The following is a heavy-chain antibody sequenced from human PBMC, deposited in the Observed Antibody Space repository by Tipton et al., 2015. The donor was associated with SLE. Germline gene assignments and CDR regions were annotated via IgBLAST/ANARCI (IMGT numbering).Heavy chain of an antibody. D-gene: IGHD5-12*01. J-gene: IGHJ4*02. Sequence: GSLRLSCSASGFTFSSYAMHWVRQAPGKGLEYVSAISSNGGSTYYADSVKGRFTISRDNSKNTLYLQMNSLRAEDTAVYYCARTGGYPAWRDWGQGTLVTVSS. CDR3: ARTGGYPAWRD. CDR1: GFTFSSYA. CDR2: ISSNGGST. V-gene: IGHV3-64*04.